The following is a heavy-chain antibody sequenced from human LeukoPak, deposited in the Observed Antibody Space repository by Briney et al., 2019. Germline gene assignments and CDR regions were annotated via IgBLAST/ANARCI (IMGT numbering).Heavy chain of an antibody. J-gene: IGHJ6*03. CDR1: GFTFSSYS. CDR2: ISSSSSTI. V-gene: IGHV3-48*01. CDR3: ARAGSSWYEDDYYYYMDV. Sequence: GGSLRLSCAASGFTFSSYSMNWVRQAPGKGLEWVSYISSSSSTIYYADSVKGRFTIFRDNAKNSLYLQMNSLRAEDTAVYYCARAGSSWYEDDYYYYMDVWGKGTTVTISS. D-gene: IGHD6-13*01.